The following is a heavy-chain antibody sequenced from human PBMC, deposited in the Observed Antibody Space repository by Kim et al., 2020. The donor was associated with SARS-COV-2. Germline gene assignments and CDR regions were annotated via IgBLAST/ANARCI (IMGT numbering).Heavy chain of an antibody. V-gene: IGHV3-23*01. Sequence: DSWKGRFTISRDNSKNTLYLQMNSLRAEDTAIYYCAKDSGNDYGDQLDSWGQGTLVTVSS. J-gene: IGHJ5*01. D-gene: IGHD4-17*01. CDR3: AKDSGNDYGDQLDS.